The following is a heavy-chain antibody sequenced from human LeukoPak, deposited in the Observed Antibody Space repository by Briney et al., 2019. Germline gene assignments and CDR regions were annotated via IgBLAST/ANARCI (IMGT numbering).Heavy chain of an antibody. CDR3: AAQKRGHSRPYSFDY. Sequence: GGSLRLSFAASVFTFIRYLMGGVRQAPAKGLECVSTISGSGGSTYYPDSVNGGFTISRDNSKTTLYRQMNSLTAKHRAGYDVAAQKRGHSRPYSFDYWGQGTLLTVSS. J-gene: IGHJ4*02. D-gene: IGHD6-6*01. CDR2: ISGSGGST. V-gene: IGHV3-23*01. CDR1: VFTFIRYL.